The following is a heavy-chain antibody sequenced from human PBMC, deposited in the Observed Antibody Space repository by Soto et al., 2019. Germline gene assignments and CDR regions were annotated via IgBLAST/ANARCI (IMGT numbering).Heavy chain of an antibody. J-gene: IGHJ4*01. Sequence: SETLSLTCTVSGGSITSDSYYWSWIRQYPGKGLEWIGYIYYTGSTYYNPSLKSRVGISVDTSENQFFLSLSSVTAADTAVYYCASRCGRSGYYYFDYWGQGTLVTVSS. V-gene: IGHV4-31*03. CDR3: ASRCGRSGYYYFDY. CDR2: IYYTGST. D-gene: IGHD3-22*01. CDR1: GGSITSDSYY.